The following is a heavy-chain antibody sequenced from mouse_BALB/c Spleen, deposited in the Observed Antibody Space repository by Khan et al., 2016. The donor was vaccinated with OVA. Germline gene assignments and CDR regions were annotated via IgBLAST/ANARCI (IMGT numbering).Heavy chain of an antibody. J-gene: IGHJ3*01. V-gene: IGHV14-1*02. D-gene: IGHD2-3*01. CDR3: CRDGYSPWFAY. Sequence: EVQLQQSGAELVRPGALVKLSCKASGFNIKDYYIHWVKQRPEQGLEWIGWIDPENGNTIYDPKFLGKASITADTSSNPAYLQLSSLSSEDTAVYYGCRDGYSPWFAYWGQGTLVTVSA. CDR1: GFNIKDYY. CDR2: IDPENGNT.